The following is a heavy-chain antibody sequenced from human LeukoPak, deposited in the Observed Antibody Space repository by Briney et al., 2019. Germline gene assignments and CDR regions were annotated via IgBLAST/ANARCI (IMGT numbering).Heavy chain of an antibody. CDR2: INPSGGST. CDR3: ATSLPDYGGNSDAFDI. D-gene: IGHD4-23*01. J-gene: IGHJ3*02. CDR1: GGTFSSYT. V-gene: IGHV1-46*03. Sequence: ASVKVSCKASGGTFSSYTISWVRQAPGQGLEWMGIINPSGGSTSYAQKFQGRVTMTRDTSTSTVYMELSSLRSEDTAVYYCATSLPDYGGNSDAFDIWGQGTMVTVSS.